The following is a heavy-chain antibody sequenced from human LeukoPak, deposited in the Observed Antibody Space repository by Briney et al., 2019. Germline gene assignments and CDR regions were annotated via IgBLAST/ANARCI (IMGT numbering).Heavy chain of an antibody. CDR1: GGTFSSYA. J-gene: IGHJ4*02. CDR3: ATDRGLYCSSTSCYPVFDY. V-gene: IGHV1-69*04. CDR2: IIPILGIA. Sequence: GASVKVSCKASGGTFSSYAISWVRQAPGQGLEWMGRIIPILGIANYAQKFQGRVTITADKSTSTAYMELSSLRSEDTAVYYCATDRGLYCSSTSCYPVFDYWGQGTLVTVSS. D-gene: IGHD2-2*01.